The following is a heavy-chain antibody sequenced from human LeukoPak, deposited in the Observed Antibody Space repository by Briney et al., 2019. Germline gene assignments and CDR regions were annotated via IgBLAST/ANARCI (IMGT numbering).Heavy chain of an antibody. D-gene: IGHD6-13*01. Sequence: GGSLRLSCAASGFTFSSYAMHWVRQAPGKGLEWVAIIWYDGSNKYYADSVKGRFTISRDNSKSTLYLQMNSLRAEDTAVYYCAKGGYSSSWFGDSWGQGTLVTVSS. CDR2: IWYDGSNK. CDR3: AKGGYSSSWFGDS. J-gene: IGHJ5*01. V-gene: IGHV3-33*06. CDR1: GFTFSSYA.